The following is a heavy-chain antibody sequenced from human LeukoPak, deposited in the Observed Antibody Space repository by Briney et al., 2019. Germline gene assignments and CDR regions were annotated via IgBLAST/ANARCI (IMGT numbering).Heavy chain of an antibody. V-gene: IGHV3-48*02. D-gene: IGHD3-22*01. Sequence: PGGSLRLSCAASGFTFSNYGMHCVRQAPGKGLEWVSYISRSSSTIYYADSVKGRFTISRDNAKNSLYLQMNSLRDEDTAVYYCARVGRGYYDSSGFSDAYDIWGQGTMVTVSS. CDR3: ARVGRGYYDSSGFSDAYDI. CDR2: ISRSSSTI. J-gene: IGHJ3*02. CDR1: GFTFSNYG.